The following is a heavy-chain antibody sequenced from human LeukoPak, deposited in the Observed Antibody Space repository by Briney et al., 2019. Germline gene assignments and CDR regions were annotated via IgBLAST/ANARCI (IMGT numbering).Heavy chain of an antibody. V-gene: IGHV1-69*04. J-gene: IGHJ4*02. D-gene: IGHD2-2*02. CDR3: ARDPPEFVVVPAAIELSVDY. Sequence: RASVKVSCKASGGTFSSYTISWVRQAPGQGLEWMGRIIPILGIANYARKFQGRVTITADKSTSTAYMELSSLRSEDTAVYYCARDPPEFVVVPAAIELSVDYWGQGTLVTVSS. CDR2: IIPILGIA. CDR1: GGTFSSYT.